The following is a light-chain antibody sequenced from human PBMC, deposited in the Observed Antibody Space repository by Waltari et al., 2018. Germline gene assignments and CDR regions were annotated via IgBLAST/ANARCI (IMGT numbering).Light chain of an antibody. Sequence: DIEMTQSPPSLPASVGDSVTIACRASQRISSYLTWYQQKPGQVPKLLIYAASSLASGVPSRFSGSGFGTDFTLTINSLQPEDFAVYYCHQTYSNFRTFGQGTKVDVK. V-gene: IGKV1-39*01. CDR1: QRISSY. CDR2: AAS. CDR3: HQTYSNFRT. J-gene: IGKJ1*01.